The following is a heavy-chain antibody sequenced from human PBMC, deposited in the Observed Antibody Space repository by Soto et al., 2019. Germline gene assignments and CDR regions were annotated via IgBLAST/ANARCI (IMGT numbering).Heavy chain of an antibody. D-gene: IGHD3-10*01. CDR3: ARDPFYGAIDY. V-gene: IGHV3-7*01. CDR1: GGCIVGWW. CDR2: IKQDGSEK. Sequence: RVSRPAWGGCIVGWWTDCERQAPGKGLEWVADIKQDGSEKNYVDSVKGRVTISRDDAKNSLYLQMNSLRAEDTAVYYCARDPFYGAIDYWGLGTLVTVSS. J-gene: IGHJ4*02.